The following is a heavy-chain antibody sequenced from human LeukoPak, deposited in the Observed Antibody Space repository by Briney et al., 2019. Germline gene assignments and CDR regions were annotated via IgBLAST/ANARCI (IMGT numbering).Heavy chain of an antibody. V-gene: IGHV3-21*01. CDR1: GFTFSSYS. D-gene: IGHD1-1*01. CDR2: ISSSSSYI. Sequence: GGSLRLSCAASGFTFSSYSMNRVRQAPGKGLEWVSSISSSSSYIYYADSVKGRFTISKDNAKNSLYLQMNSRRAEDTAVYYSARDPDGTYIDYWGQGTLVTVSS. J-gene: IGHJ4*02. CDR3: ARDPDGTYIDY.